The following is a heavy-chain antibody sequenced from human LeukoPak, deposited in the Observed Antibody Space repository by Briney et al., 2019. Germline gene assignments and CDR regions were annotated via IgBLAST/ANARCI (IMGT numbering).Heavy chain of an antibody. V-gene: IGHV4-61*02. Sequence: SETLSLTCTVSGGSISSGSYYWSWIRQPAGTGLEWIGRIYTSGSTNYNPSLKSRVTISVDTSKNQFSLKLSSVTAADTAVYYCARVGDYALKDWGQGTLVTVSS. J-gene: IGHJ4*02. CDR1: GGSISSGSYY. D-gene: IGHD3-16*01. CDR3: ARVGDYALKD. CDR2: IYTSGST.